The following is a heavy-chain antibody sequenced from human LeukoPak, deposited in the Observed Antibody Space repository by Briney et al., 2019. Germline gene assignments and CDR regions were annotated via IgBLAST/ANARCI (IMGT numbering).Heavy chain of an antibody. D-gene: IGHD7-27*01. CDR3: AAPSNWGRYGTFDV. J-gene: IGHJ3*01. CDR1: GFIFGDKS. Sequence: GGSLTLSCTGSGFIFGDKSVGWFRQAPGKGLEWVGFIRSKANGATTEYAASVKGGITISRDDSKSIAYLHMNSLKAEDTAVYYCAAPSNWGRYGTFDVWGQGAMVTVSS. V-gene: IGHV3-49*03. CDR2: IRSKANGATT.